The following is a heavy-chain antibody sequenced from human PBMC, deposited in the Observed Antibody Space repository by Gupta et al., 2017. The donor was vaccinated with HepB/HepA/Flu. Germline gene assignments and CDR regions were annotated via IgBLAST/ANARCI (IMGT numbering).Heavy chain of an antibody. V-gene: IGHV3-33*08. CDR3: ATLPSGTDYLSQVY. CDR2: IWNDGYNK. Sequence: QVQLVESGGGVVQPGRSLGLSCEASGFTFRTYDLHWVRQAPGKGLEWVAVIWNDGYNKYYADSVKGRFTISRDNSKNTLYLQMNSLRPEDTAVYYCATLPSGTDYLSQVYWGQGTLVTVSS. D-gene: IGHD3-10*01. J-gene: IGHJ4*02. CDR1: GFTFRTYD.